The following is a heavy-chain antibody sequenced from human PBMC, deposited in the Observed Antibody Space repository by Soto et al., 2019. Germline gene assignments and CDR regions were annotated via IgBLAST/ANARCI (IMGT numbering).Heavy chain of an antibody. Sequence: SETLSLTCPVSFGSISSYYWSFIRHPVGNGLEWIGRIYTSGSTNYNPSLKSRVTMSVDTSKNQFSLKLSSVTAADTAVYYCAREGAAAGTHYYYYGMDVWGQGTTVTVS. V-gene: IGHV4-4*07. D-gene: IGHD6-13*01. CDR3: AREGAAAGTHYYYYGMDV. CDR2: IYTSGST. CDR1: FGSISSYY. J-gene: IGHJ6*02.